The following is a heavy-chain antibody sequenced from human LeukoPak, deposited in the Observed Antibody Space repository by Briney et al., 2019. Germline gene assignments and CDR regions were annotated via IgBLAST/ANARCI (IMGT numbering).Heavy chain of an antibody. Sequence: GRSLRLSCAASGFTFSVYSMHWVRQVPGKRLEWMAVISYDGNNKYYADSVKGRFTISRDNSKNTLFLQMNSLRTEDTAVHYCARDGFDYWGQGTLVTVSS. V-gene: IGHV3-30-3*01. CDR2: ISYDGNNK. CDR1: GFTFSVYS. J-gene: IGHJ4*02. CDR3: ARDGFDY.